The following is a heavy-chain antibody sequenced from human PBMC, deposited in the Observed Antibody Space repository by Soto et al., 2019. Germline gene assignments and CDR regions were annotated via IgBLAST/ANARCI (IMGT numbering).Heavy chain of an antibody. J-gene: IGHJ4*02. Sequence: GGSLRLSCAASGFTFSSYAVSWVRQAPGKGLEWVSAISGSGGSTYYADSVKGRFTISRDNSKNTLYLQMNSLRAEDTAVYYCAKSPPQSSPVVVVAATPFDYWGQGTLVTVSS. CDR2: ISGSGGST. V-gene: IGHV3-23*01. CDR3: AKSPPQSSPVVVVAATPFDY. CDR1: GFTFSSYA. D-gene: IGHD2-15*01.